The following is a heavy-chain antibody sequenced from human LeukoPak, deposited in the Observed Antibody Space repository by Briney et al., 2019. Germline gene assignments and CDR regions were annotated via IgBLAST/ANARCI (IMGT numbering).Heavy chain of an antibody. CDR2: MYYSGST. D-gene: IGHD4-17*01. CDR3: ARQAYGDYGREPFDAFDI. J-gene: IGHJ3*02. Sequence: SETLSLTCTVSGGSISSSSYYWGWIRQPPGKGLEWIGSMYYSGSTYYNPSLKSRVTISVDTSKNQFSLKLSSVTAADTAVYYCARQAYGDYGREPFDAFDIWGQGTMVTVSS. V-gene: IGHV4-39*07. CDR1: GGSISSSSYY.